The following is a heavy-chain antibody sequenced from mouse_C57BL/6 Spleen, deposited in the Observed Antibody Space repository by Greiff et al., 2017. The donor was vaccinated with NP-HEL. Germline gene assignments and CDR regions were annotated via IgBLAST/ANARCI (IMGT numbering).Heavy chain of an antibody. CDR1: GFTFSSYG. J-gene: IGHJ1*03. V-gene: IGHV5-6*01. CDR3: ARHFAYYSTGYWYFDV. D-gene: IGHD2-5*01. Sequence: EVKLMESGGDLVKPGGSLKLSCAASGFTFSSYGMSWVRQTPDKRLEWVATISSGGSYTYYPDSVKGRFTISRDNAKNTLYLQMSSLKSEDTAMYYCARHFAYYSTGYWYFDVWGTGTTVTVSS. CDR2: ISSGGSYT.